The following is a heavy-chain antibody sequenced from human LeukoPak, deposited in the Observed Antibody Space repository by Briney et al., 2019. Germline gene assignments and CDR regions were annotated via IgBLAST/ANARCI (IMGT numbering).Heavy chain of an antibody. CDR2: IYYSGCT. CDR3: ARNAYGGYYFDY. Sequence: SETLSLTCTVSGGSISSYYWSWIRQPPGKGLEWIGYIYYSGCTNYNPSLKSRVTISVDTSKNQFSLKVTSVTAADTAVYYCARNAYGGYYFDYWGQGTLVTVSS. J-gene: IGHJ4*02. CDR1: GGSISSYY. D-gene: IGHD4-17*01. V-gene: IGHV4-59*12.